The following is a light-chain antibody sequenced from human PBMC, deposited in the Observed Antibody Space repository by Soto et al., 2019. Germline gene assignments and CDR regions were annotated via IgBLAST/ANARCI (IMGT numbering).Light chain of an antibody. CDR1: QSISSW. Sequence: DIQMTQSPSTLIASVGDRVTITCRASQSISSWLAWYQQKPGKAPNLLIYDASSLESGVPSRVSGSGSVTDFTLTISSLQPDDFATYYCQQYNRYPITFGGGTKVAIK. CDR2: DAS. CDR3: QQYNRYPIT. J-gene: IGKJ4*01. V-gene: IGKV1-5*01.